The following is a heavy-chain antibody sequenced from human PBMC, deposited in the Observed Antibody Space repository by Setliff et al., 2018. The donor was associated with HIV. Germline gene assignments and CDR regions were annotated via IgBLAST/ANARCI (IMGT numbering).Heavy chain of an antibody. CDR3: ARSRAAGFDY. D-gene: IGHD6-13*01. Sequence: GGSLRLCCAASGFTFSNHVMNWVRQAPGKGLEWVSYISSSSSTIYYADSVKGRFTISRDNAKNSLYLQMNSLRAEDTAVYYCARSRAAGFDYWGQGTLVTVSS. J-gene: IGHJ4*02. CDR1: GFTFSNHV. V-gene: IGHV3-48*01. CDR2: ISSSSSTI.